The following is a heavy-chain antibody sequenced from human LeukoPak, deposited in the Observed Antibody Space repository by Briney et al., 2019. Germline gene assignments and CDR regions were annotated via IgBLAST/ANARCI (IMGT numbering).Heavy chain of an antibody. CDR3: ARSTKRDSSGWPY. V-gene: IGHV3-11*01. CDR1: GFPFNYQY. J-gene: IGHJ4*02. D-gene: IGHD6-19*01. Sequence: GGSLRLSCGASGFPFNYQYMSWIRPAPGKGLEWVSYLSSRGSTLYYADSVKDRFTISRDNAKNSLYLQMNSLRAEDTAVYYCARSTKRDSSGWPYWGQGTLVTVSS. CDR2: LSSRGSTL.